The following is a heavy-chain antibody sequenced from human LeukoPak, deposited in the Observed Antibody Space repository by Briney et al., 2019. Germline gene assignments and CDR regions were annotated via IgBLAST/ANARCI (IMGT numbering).Heavy chain of an antibody. CDR3: ARDYLGFGESGFDY. D-gene: IGHD3-10*01. Sequence: GGSLRLSCAASGFTFSGYAMCWVRQAPGKGLEWVASISSRSNYIYYADSLKGRVTVSRDNARNSLFLQMTSLRAEDTAVYYCARDYLGFGESGFDYWGQGTPLSVSS. V-gene: IGHV3-21*01. CDR2: ISSRSNYI. J-gene: IGHJ4*02. CDR1: GFTFSGYA.